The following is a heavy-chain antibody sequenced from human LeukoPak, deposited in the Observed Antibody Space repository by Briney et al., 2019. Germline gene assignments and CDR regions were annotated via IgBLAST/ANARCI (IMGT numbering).Heavy chain of an antibody. J-gene: IGHJ4*02. Sequence: SETLSLTCTVSGGSISSYYWSWIRQPPGKGLEWIGYIYYSGSTNYNPSLKSQVTISVDTSKNQFSLKLSSVTAADTAVYYCASTGGSSSWYFGYWGQGTLVTVSS. D-gene: IGHD6-13*01. CDR2: IYYSGST. CDR1: GGSISSYY. V-gene: IGHV4-59*01. CDR3: ASTGGSSSWYFGY.